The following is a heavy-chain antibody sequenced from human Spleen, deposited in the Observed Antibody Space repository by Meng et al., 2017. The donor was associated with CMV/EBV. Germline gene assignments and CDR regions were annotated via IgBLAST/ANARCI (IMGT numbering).Heavy chain of an antibody. Sequence: GGSLRLSCEGSGFTFSTYAMTWVRQAPGKGLEWVAVIWYDGSNKYYADSVKGRFTISRDNSKNTLYLQMNSLRAEDTAVYYCAKDRDSYGYTNWFDPWGQGTLVTVSS. D-gene: IGHD5-18*01. CDR1: GFTFSTYA. CDR3: AKDRDSYGYTNWFDP. V-gene: IGHV3-33*06. J-gene: IGHJ5*02. CDR2: IWYDGSNK.